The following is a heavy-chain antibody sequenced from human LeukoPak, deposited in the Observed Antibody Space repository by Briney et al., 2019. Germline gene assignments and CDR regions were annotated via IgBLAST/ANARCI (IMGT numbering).Heavy chain of an antibody. D-gene: IGHD3/OR15-3a*01. Sequence: GGSLRLSCAASGFTFSSYGMKWARQAPGKGLEWVSSIRGSGGSADYAGSVKGRFTISRDNSNNTLYLQMNSLRAEDTAVYYCAKSPAWTSYHYMDVWGRGTSVTVSS. CDR1: GFTFSSYG. V-gene: IGHV3-23*01. J-gene: IGHJ6*03. CDR2: IRGSGGSA. CDR3: AKSPAWTSYHYMDV.